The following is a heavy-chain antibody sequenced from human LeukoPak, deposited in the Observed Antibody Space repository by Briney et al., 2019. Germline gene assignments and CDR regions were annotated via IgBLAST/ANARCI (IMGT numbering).Heavy chain of an antibody. D-gene: IGHD2-2*01. V-gene: IGHV1-2*02. J-gene: IGHJ6*02. Sequence: ASVKVSCKASGYTFTGHYMHWVRQAPGQGLEWMGWINPNSGGTNYAQKFQGRVTMTRDTSISTAYMELGRLRSDDTAVYYCARDSIVVVPAAIYYYYGMDVWGQGTTVTVSS. CDR1: GYTFTGHY. CDR2: INPNSGGT. CDR3: ARDSIVVVPAAIYYYYGMDV.